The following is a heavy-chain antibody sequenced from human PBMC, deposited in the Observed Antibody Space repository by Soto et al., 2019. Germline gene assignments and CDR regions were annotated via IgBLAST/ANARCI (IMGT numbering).Heavy chain of an antibody. D-gene: IGHD1-26*01. Sequence: PGESLKSSCKGSGYTFSNYLIDWVRKKPGKGLEWMGIIYPGDSDTRYSPSFQGQVTISVDKSITTAYLQWSSLKASDTAMYYCARRRDGGSYNAFDIWGQGTMVTV. V-gene: IGHV5-51*01. CDR3: ARRRDGGSYNAFDI. CDR2: IYPGDSDT. J-gene: IGHJ3*02. CDR1: GYTFSNYL.